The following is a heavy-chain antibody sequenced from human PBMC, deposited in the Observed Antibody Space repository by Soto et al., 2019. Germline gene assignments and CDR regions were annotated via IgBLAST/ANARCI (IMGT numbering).Heavy chain of an antibody. Sequence: QVQLVESGGGVVQPGMSLRLSCAASGYTFIRYGMHWVRQAPGKGLEWVAVIWYDGSNKYYADSVKGRFTISRDNSKNTVFLQMASLRVEDTALYYCARDGSGGAWGWFDPWGQGTLVSVSS. V-gene: IGHV3-33*01. CDR2: IWYDGSNK. J-gene: IGHJ5*02. CDR3: ARDGSGGAWGWFDP. CDR1: GYTFIRYG. D-gene: IGHD3-10*01.